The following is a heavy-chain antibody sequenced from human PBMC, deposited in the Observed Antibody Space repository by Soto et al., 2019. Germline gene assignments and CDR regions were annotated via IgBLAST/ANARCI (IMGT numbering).Heavy chain of an antibody. V-gene: IGHV3-33*01. D-gene: IGHD2-15*01. CDR1: GFTFSSDG. Sequence: QVQLVESGGGVVQPGRSLRLSCAASGFTFSSDGMHWVRQAPGKGLEWVAVIWYDESNKYYADSVKGRFTISRDNSKNTLYRIMNSTRAEERTVYYFASGYCSGGNCYYYGMDVGGQVTTGTVSS. CDR3: ASGYCSGGNCYYYGMDV. J-gene: IGHJ6*02. CDR2: IWYDESNK.